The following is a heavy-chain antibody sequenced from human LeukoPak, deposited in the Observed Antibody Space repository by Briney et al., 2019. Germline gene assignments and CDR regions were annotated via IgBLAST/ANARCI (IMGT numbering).Heavy chain of an antibody. CDR3: AAATTGTTFFDY. J-gene: IGHJ4*02. V-gene: IGHV1-2*02. CDR2: INSDSGAT. D-gene: IGHD1-1*01. CDR1: GYTFSGYY. Sequence: ASVKVSCKASGYTFSGYYMFWVRQASGQGLEWMGWINSDSGATNYAQKFQGRVTMTRDTSISTAYMELGSLRSDDTGVYYCAAATTGTTFFDYWGQGTLVTVSS.